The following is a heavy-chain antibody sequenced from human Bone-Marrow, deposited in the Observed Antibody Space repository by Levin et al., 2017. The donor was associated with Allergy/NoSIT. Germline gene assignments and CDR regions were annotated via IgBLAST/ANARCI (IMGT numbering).Heavy chain of an antibody. J-gene: IGHJ4*02. CDR2: ISFDGSKK. Sequence: SCAASGFTFRSYAMHWVRQAPGKGLEWVAVISFDGSKKYYADSVKGRFTISRDNSRNTLSLQMSSLRADDTAVYYCARDRGSSWELYYFDYWGQGTLVTVSA. D-gene: IGHD6-13*01. V-gene: IGHV3-30-3*01. CDR1: GFTFRSYA. CDR3: ARDRGSSWELYYFDY.